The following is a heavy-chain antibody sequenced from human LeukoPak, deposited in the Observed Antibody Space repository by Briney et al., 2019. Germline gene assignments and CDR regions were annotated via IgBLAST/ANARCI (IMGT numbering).Heavy chain of an antibody. D-gene: IGHD4-17*01. J-gene: IGHJ4*02. CDR2: IYSSGST. V-gene: IGHV4-59*08. CDR3: ARAGGAPHGDYDFDF. Sequence: SETLSLTCTVSGGSINTYYWGWIRQPSGKGLEWIGNIYSSGSTNYNPSLKSRVTISVDTSKNQFSLKLTSVTATDTAIYYCARAGGAPHGDYDFDFWGQGILVTVSS. CDR1: GGSINTYY.